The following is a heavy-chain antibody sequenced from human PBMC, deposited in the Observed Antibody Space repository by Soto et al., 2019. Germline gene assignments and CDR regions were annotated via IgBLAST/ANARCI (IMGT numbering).Heavy chain of an antibody. J-gene: IGHJ4*02. CDR3: ARHDDYGGNVFDY. D-gene: IGHD4-17*01. CDR2: IYYSGST. V-gene: IGHV4-59*08. Sequence: PSETLSLTCTVSGGSISSYYWSWIRQPPGKGLEWIGYIYYSGSTNYNPSLKSRVTISVDTSKNQFSLKLSSVSAADTAVYYCARHDDYGGNVFDYWGQGTLVTVSS. CDR1: GGSISSYY.